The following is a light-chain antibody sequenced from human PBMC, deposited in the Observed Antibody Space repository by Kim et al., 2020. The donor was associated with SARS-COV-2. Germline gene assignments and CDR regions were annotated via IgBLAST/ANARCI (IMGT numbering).Light chain of an antibody. J-gene: IGLJ1*01. V-gene: IGLV2-8*01. CDR2: EVN. Sequence: GQSVTLSCTGTSSDVGGYNFVPCYQQHPGKAPKLIIYEVNKRPSGVPDRFSASKSGNTASLTVSGLQAEDEADYYCSSYAASNNKVFGTGTKVTVL. CDR1: SSDVGGYNF. CDR3: SSYAASNNKV.